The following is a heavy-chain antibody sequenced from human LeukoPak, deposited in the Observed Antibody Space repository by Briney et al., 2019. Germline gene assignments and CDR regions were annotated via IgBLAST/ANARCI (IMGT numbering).Heavy chain of an antibody. D-gene: IGHD3-22*01. CDR1: GGSISSYY. CDR2: IYTSGST. Sequence: SETLSLTCTVSGGSISSYYWSWIRQPAGKGLEWTGRIYTSGSTNYNPSLKSRVTMSVDTSKNQFSLKLSSVTAADTAVYYCASNYYYDSSGYYSEYFQHWGQGTLVTVSS. CDR3: ASNYYYDSSGYYSEYFQH. V-gene: IGHV4-4*07. J-gene: IGHJ1*01.